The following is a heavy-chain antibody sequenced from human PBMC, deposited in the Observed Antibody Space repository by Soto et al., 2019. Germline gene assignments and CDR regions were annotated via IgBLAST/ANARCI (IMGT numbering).Heavy chain of an antibody. Sequence: GGSLRLSCSASGFTFNTYAMHWVRQAPGKGLEYVSAITASGGKTYYADSVKGRFTTSRDNSKNTLYLQMSSLRTEDSAVYYCAKEKEQWLITAFDVWGRGTMVTVSS. D-gene: IGHD6-19*01. CDR1: GFTFNTYA. V-gene: IGHV3-64D*08. CDR3: AKEKEQWLITAFDV. J-gene: IGHJ3*01. CDR2: ITASGGKT.